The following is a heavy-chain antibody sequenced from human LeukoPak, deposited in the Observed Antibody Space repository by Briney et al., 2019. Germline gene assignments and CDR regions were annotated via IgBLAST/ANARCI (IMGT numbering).Heavy chain of an antibody. J-gene: IGHJ4*02. D-gene: IGHD3-22*01. CDR1: GYTFTSYY. V-gene: IGHV1-46*03. CDR3: ARDKVQTYYYDSSGYYYILLAFDY. CDR2: INPSGGST. Sequence: ASVKVSCKASGYTFTSYYMHWVRQAPGQGLEWMGIINPSGGSTSYAQKFQGRVTMTRDTSTSTVYMELSSLRSEDTAVYYCARDKVQTYYYDSSGYYYILLAFDYWGQGTLVTVSS.